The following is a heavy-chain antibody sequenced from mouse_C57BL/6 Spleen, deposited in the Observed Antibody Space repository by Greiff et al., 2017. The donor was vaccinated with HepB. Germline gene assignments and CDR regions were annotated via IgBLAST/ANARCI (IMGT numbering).Heavy chain of an antibody. J-gene: IGHJ3*01. Sequence: DVHLVESGPGLVKPSQSLSLTCSVTGYSITSGYYWNWIRQFPGNKLEWMGYISYDGSNNYNPSLKNRISITRDTSKNQFFLKLNSVTTEDTATYYCARDQDSSGYWFAYWGQGTLVTVSA. CDR1: GYSITSGYY. CDR3: ARDQDSSGYWFAY. D-gene: IGHD3-2*02. V-gene: IGHV3-6*01. CDR2: ISYDGSN.